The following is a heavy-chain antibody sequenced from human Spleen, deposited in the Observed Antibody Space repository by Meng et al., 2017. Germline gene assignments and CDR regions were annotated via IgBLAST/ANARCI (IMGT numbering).Heavy chain of an antibody. CDR2: INADSGGT. CDR3: ATSPGRYVLVDY. CDR1: GGTFGTFT. D-gene: IGHD2-15*01. Sequence: QVRLVHSGGEVKKPGSPVKVSCKASGGTFGTFTITWVRQAPGQGLEWMGRINADSGGTNYAQKFQGRVTMTRDTSISTANMELSRLTSDDTALYYCATSPGRYVLVDYWGQGTLVTVSS. V-gene: IGHV1-2*06. J-gene: IGHJ4*02.